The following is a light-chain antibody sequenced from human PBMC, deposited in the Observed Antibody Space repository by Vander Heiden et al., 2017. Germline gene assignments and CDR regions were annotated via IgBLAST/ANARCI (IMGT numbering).Light chain of an antibody. CDR1: SSNIGSNT. CDR3: AAWDDSLNGVV. Sequence: QSVLTQPPSASGTPGPRVTISCSGSSSNIGSNTVNWYQQLPGTAPNLLIYSSNQRPSGVPDRFSGSKSGTSASLAISGLQSEDEADYYCAAWDDSLNGVVFGGGTKLTVL. J-gene: IGLJ2*01. CDR2: SSN. V-gene: IGLV1-44*01.